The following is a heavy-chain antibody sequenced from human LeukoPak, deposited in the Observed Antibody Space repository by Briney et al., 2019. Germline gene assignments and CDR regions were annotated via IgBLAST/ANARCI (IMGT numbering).Heavy chain of an antibody. D-gene: IGHD3-10*01. V-gene: IGHV3-53*01. J-gene: IGHJ5*02. CDR1: WFTVSSNY. CDR2: IYSGGST. CDR3: ARVDSGSYPNWFDP. Sequence: GGSLRLSCAASWFTVSSNYMSWVRQAPGKGLEWVSVIYSGGSTYYADSVKGRLTISRDNSKNTLYLQMNSLRAEDTAVYYCARVDSGSYPNWFDPWGQGTLVTVSS.